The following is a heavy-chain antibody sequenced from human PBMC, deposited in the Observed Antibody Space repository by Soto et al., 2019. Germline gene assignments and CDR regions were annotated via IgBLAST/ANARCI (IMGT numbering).Heavy chain of an antibody. V-gene: IGHV4-59*01. CDR3: AGGVGSGANDY. CDR1: GGSISSYY. CDR2: IYYSGST. D-gene: IGHD3-3*01. Sequence: SETLSLTCTVSGGSISSYYWIWIRQPPGKGLEWIGHIYYSGSTNYNPSLKSRVTISVDTSKNQFSLKLSSVTAADTAVYYCAGGVGSGANDYWGQGTLVTVSS. J-gene: IGHJ4*02.